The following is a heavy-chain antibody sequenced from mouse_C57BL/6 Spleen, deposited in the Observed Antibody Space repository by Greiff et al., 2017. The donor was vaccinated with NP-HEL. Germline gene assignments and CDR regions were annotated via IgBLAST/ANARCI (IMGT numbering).Heavy chain of an antibody. CDR3: ARWYSNYNFFDY. CDR1: GYSFTGYF. D-gene: IGHD2-5*01. Sequence: VQLQQSGAELVKPGASVKISCKASGYSFTGYFMNWVMQSHGKSLEWIGRINPYNGDTFYNQKFKGKATLTVDKSSSTAHMELRSLTSEDSAVYYCARWYSNYNFFDYWGQGTTLTVSS. V-gene: IGHV1-20*01. J-gene: IGHJ2*01. CDR2: INPYNGDT.